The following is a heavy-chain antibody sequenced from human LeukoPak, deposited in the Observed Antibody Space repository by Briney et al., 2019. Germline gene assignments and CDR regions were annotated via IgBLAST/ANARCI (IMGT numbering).Heavy chain of an antibody. Sequence: GGSLRLSCAASGFTFSSYAMHWVRQAPGKGLEWVAVISYGGSNKYYADSVKGRFTISRDNSKNTLYLQMNSLRAEDTAVYYCAREVLTMVRGVKARGAFDIWGQGTMVTVSS. D-gene: IGHD3-10*01. CDR3: AREVLTMVRGVKARGAFDI. CDR1: GFTFSSYA. J-gene: IGHJ3*02. CDR2: ISYGGSNK. V-gene: IGHV3-30*04.